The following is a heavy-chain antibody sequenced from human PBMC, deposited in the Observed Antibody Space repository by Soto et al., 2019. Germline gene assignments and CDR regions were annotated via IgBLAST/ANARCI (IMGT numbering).Heavy chain of an antibody. V-gene: IGHV3-23*01. D-gene: IGHD5-18*01. CDR2: ISGSGGST. J-gene: IGHJ4*02. CDR1: GFTFSSYA. Sequence: PGGSLRLSCAASGFTFSSYAMSWVRQAPGKGLEWVSAISGSGGSTYYADSVKGRFTISRDNSKNTLYLQMNSLRADDTAVYYCAKHIMRIQLSSEDYWGQGTLVTVSS. CDR3: AKHIMRIQLSSEDY.